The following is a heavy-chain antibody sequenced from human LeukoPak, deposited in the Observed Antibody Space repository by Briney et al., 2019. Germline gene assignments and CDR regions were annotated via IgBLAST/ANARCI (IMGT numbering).Heavy chain of an antibody. J-gene: IGHJ4*02. CDR3: ARVRGSYCLDY. V-gene: IGHV3-30*04. CDR1: GFTFSSYA. CDR2: ISYDGSNK. Sequence: PGGSLRLSCAAPGFTFSSYAMHWVRQAPGKGLEWVAVISYDGSNKYYAASVKGRFTISRDNSKNTLYLQMNSLRAEDTAVYYCARVRGSYCLDYWGQGTLVTVSS. D-gene: IGHD3-16*01.